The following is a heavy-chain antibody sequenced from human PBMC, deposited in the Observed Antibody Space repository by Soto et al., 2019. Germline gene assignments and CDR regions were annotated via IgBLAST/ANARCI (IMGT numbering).Heavy chain of an antibody. Sequence: GGSLRRSCVDCGFSFSDYYMSWIRQAPGKGLEWISFISNSVNLVNYADSVKGLFTISRDNAKRTLFLQMNSLRAEDSAVYYCARSGNARTFDHWGQGTLVTVSS. D-gene: IGHD2-15*01. CDR1: GFSFSDYY. CDR3: ARSGNARTFDH. V-gene: IGHV3-11*01. CDR2: ISNSVNLV. J-gene: IGHJ4*02.